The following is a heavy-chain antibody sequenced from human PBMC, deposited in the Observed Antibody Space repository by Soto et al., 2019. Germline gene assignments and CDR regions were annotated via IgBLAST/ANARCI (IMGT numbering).Heavy chain of an antibody. V-gene: IGHV3-30-3*01. Sequence: GGSLRLSCAASGFTFSSYSMHWVRQAPGKGLEWVAVISYDGSNKYYADSVKGRFTISRDNSKNTLYLQMNSLRAEDTAVYYWARWKSSARSFDYGGKEPRAPVPS. J-gene: IGHJ4*02. D-gene: IGHD6-19*01. CDR1: GFTFSSYS. CDR3: ARWKSSARSFDY. CDR2: ISYDGSNK.